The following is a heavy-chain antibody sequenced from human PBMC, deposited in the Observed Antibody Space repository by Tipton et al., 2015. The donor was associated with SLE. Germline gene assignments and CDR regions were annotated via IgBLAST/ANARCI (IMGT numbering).Heavy chain of an antibody. D-gene: IGHD6-6*01. V-gene: IGHV4-59*08. CDR3: ARPSSSSLDAFDI. Sequence: TLSLTCTVSGGSISSYYWSWIRQPPGKGLEWIGEINHSGSTYYNPSLKSRVTISVDTSKNQFSLKLSSVTAADTAVYYCARPSSSSLDAFDIWGQGTMVTVSS. J-gene: IGHJ3*02. CDR2: INHSGST. CDR1: GGSISSYY.